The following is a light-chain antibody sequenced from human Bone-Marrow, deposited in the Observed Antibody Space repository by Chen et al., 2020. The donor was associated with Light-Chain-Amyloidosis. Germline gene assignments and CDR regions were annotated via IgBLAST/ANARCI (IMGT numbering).Light chain of an antibody. Sequence: SHELTQPPSVSVSPGQTARITCYGDDLPTKYAYWYQQKPGQAPVLVIHRDTERPSGISERFSGSSSGTTATLTISGVQAEDEADYHCQSADSSGTYEVIFGGGTKLTVL. J-gene: IGLJ2*01. CDR1: DLPTKY. CDR2: RDT. V-gene: IGLV3-25*03. CDR3: QSADSSGTYEVI.